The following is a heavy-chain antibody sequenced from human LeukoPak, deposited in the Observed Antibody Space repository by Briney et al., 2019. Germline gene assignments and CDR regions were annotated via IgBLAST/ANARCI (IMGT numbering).Heavy chain of an antibody. Sequence: PSETLSLTCAVSGVSISSYYLSWIRQPPGKGLEWVGYIYYSGSTNYNPSLKSRVTISVDTSKNQYSLKLSSVTAADTAVYYCARRVLYGSGSYYEQWGQGTLVTVSS. V-gene: IGHV4-59*08. J-gene: IGHJ4*02. CDR2: IYYSGST. CDR3: ARRVLYGSGSYYEQ. CDR1: GVSISSYY. D-gene: IGHD3-10*01.